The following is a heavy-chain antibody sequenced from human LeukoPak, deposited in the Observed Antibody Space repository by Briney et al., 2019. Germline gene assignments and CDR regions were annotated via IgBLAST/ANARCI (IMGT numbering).Heavy chain of an antibody. CDR3: AAFRDGYNWHLDY. Sequence: SETLSLTCTVSGGSISSYYWSWIRQPPGKGLEWIGYIYYSGSTNYNPSLKSRVTISVDTSKNQFSLKLSSVTAADTAVYYCAAFRDGYNWHLDYWGQGSLVTVSS. V-gene: IGHV4-59*01. CDR1: GGSISSYY. J-gene: IGHJ4*02. CDR2: IYYSGST. D-gene: IGHD5-24*01.